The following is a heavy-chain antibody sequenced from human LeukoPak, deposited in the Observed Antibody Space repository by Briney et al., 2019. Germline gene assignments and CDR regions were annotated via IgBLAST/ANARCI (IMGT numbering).Heavy chain of an antibody. D-gene: IGHD3-22*01. CDR1: GGSITSGTSY. V-gene: IGHV4-39*07. CDR3: AREGRDYYDRSGYSPDY. Sequence: SETLSLTCTVSGGSITSGTSYWGWVRQPPGRGLERIGTFYSTGSTHYNPSLRNRVTISVDTSKNQFSLRLSSVTAADTAIYYCAREGRDYYDRSGYSPDYWGQGTLVTVSS. J-gene: IGHJ4*02. CDR2: FYSTGST.